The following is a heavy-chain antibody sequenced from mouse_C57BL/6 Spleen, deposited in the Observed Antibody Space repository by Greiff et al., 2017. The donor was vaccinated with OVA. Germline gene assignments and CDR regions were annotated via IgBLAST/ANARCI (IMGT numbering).Heavy chain of an antibody. CDR1: GYTFTSYW. CDR3: ALITTAGLDY. J-gene: IGHJ2*01. CDR2: IDPSDSYT. V-gene: IGHV1-69*01. Sequence: QVQLKQPGAELVMPGASVKLSCKASGYTFTSYWMHWVKQRPGQGLEWIGEIDPSDSYTNYNQKFKGKSTLTVDKSSSTAYMQLSSLTSEDSAVYYCALITTAGLDYWGQGTTLTVSS. D-gene: IGHD1-1*01.